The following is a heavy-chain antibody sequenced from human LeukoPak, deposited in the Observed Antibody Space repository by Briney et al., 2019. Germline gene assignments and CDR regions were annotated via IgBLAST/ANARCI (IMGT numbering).Heavy chain of an antibody. CDR1: GFTFSRYW. CDR2: IKQDGSEK. Sequence: GGSLRLTCAASGFTFSRYWMNWVRQAPGKGLEWVANIKQDGSEKYYVDSVKGRFTISRDNAKNSLYLQMNSLRAEDTAVYYCARGIDDFWSGLIDNWGQGILVTVSS. CDR3: ARGIDDFWSGLIDN. D-gene: IGHD3-3*01. J-gene: IGHJ4*02. V-gene: IGHV3-7*01.